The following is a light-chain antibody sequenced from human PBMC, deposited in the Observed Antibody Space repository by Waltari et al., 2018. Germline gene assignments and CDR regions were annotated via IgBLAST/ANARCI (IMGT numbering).Light chain of an antibody. CDR1: RSISSD. Sequence: EIVMTQSPATLSVSPGERATLSCRASRSISSDLAWYQQKPGQAPRLLIYGASTRATGIPARFSGSGSGTEFTLTISRLQSEDFAVYYCQQYNNWPPYTFGQGTKLEIK. V-gene: IGKV3-15*01. CDR2: GAS. J-gene: IGKJ2*01. CDR3: QQYNNWPPYT.